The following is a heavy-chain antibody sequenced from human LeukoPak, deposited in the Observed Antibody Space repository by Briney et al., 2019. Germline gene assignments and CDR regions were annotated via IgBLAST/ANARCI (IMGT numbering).Heavy chain of an antibody. J-gene: IGHJ5*02. D-gene: IGHD3-10*01. V-gene: IGHV3-23*01. CDR1: GFTFSSYA. CDR3: PKDPNWGGWFGELPPCFDP. CDR2: ISGSGGST. Sequence: GGSLRLSCAASGFTFSSYAMSWVRQAPGKGLEWVSAISGSGGSTYYADSVKGRFTISRDNSKNTLYLQMNSLRAEDTAVYYCPKDPNWGGWFGELPPCFDPWGQGTLVTVSS.